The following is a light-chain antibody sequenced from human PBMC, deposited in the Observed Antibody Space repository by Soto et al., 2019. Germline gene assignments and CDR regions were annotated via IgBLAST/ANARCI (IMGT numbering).Light chain of an antibody. V-gene: IGKV3-11*01. CDR3: QQRSNWT. Sequence: EIVLTQSPATLSLSPGERATLSCRASQSVSSYLAWYQQKPGQAPRLLIYDASNRATGIPARFSGRGSGTDFTLTISSLEPEDFAVYYCQQRSNWTFGGGTKVEIK. J-gene: IGKJ4*01. CDR1: QSVSSY. CDR2: DAS.